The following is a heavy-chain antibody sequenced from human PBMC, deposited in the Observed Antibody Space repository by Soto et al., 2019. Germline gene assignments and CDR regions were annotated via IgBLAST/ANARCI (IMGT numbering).Heavy chain of an antibody. Sequence: QVQLVASGGGVVQPGRSLRLSCEAFGFTFSNHGMHWVRQAPGKGLQWVASVWSDGSNRYYADSVKGRFTMSRDNSKKALYLQMKQLSADDTAVYYCARDGSNKPGFYSGMDVWGQETTVSVSS. CDR1: GFTFSNHG. V-gene: IGHV3-33*01. D-gene: IGHD4-4*01. J-gene: IGHJ6*02. CDR3: ARDGSNKPGFYSGMDV. CDR2: VWSDGSNR.